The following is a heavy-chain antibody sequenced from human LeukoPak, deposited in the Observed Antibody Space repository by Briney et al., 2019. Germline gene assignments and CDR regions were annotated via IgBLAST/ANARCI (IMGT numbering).Heavy chain of an antibody. D-gene: IGHD1-7*01. CDR2: ISGSGGST. CDR1: GFTFSSYA. V-gene: IGHV3-23*01. J-gene: IGHJ4*02. CDR3: IRDLNWNYGDY. Sequence: GGSLRLSCAASGFTFSSYAMSWVRQAPGKGLERVSAISGSGGSTYYADSVKGRFTTSRDNAKNTLYLQMDSLRAEDTAVYYCIRDLNWNYGDYWGQGSLVTVSS.